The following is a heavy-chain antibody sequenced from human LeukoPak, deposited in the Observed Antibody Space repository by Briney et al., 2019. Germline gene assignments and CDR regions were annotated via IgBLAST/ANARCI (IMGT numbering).Heavy chain of an antibody. CDR3: ARLAVPTNSYYGMDV. J-gene: IGHJ6*02. D-gene: IGHD6-25*01. V-gene: IGHV4-34*01. CDR2: INHSGST. Sequence: SETLSLTCAVYGGSFSGYYWSWIRQPPGKGLEWFGEINHSGSTNYNPSLKSRVTISVDTSKNQFSLKLSSVTAADTAVYYCARLAVPTNSYYGMDVWGQGTTVTVS. CDR1: GGSFSGYY.